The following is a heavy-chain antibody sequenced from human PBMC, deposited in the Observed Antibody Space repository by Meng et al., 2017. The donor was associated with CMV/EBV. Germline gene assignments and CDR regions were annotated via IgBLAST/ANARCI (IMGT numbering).Heavy chain of an antibody. CDR3: ARNVGYYYDSSGYYDY. CDR1: GFSLSTSGMC. V-gene: IGHV2-70*20. D-gene: IGHD3-22*01. Sequence: SGSTLVKPTQTLTLTCTFSGFSLSTSGMCVSWVRQPPGKALEWLALIDWDDDKYYSTSLKTRLTISKDTSKNQVVLTMTNMDPVDTATYYCARNVGYYYDSSGYYDYWGQGTLVTVSS. CDR2: IDWDDDK. J-gene: IGHJ4*02.